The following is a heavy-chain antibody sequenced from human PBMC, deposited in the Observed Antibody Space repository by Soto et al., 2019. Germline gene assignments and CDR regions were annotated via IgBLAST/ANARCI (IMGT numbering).Heavy chain of an antibody. Sequence: GGVVKKPGASVKVSCKSSGYKFISHSITWVRQAPGQGLEWMGRISAYNGNTNYAQKLQGRVTMTTDTSTNTAYMELRSLRSDDTAVYYCARGAFCGGAPGCRDMDVWGQGTTVTVSS. V-gene: IGHV1-18*01. CDR1: GYKFISHS. D-gene: IGHD2-21*01. J-gene: IGHJ6*02. CDR3: ARGAFCGGAPGCRDMDV. CDR2: ISAYNGNT.